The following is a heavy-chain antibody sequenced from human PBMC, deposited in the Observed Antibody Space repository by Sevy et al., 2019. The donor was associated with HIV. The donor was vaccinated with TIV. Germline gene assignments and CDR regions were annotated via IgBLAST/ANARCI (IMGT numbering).Heavy chain of an antibody. Sequence: GGSLRLSCAASGVTFSTYTMNWVRQAPGKGLEWVSSISSGSSYIYYADSVKGRFTIPRDNAKNSLSLQMNGLRAEDTAVYYCARDGGCSSTSCLLYFDYWGQGTPVTVSS. CDR1: GVTFSTYT. CDR2: ISSGSSYI. D-gene: IGHD2-2*01. CDR3: ARDGGCSSTSCLLYFDY. J-gene: IGHJ4*02. V-gene: IGHV3-21*04.